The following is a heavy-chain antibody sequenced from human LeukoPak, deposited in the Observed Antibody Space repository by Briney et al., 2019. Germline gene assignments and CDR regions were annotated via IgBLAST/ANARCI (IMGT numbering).Heavy chain of an antibody. J-gene: IGHJ5*02. CDR2: IYYSGST. Sequence: SETLSLTCTVSGGSISSSNYYWNWIRQPAGKGLEWIGSIYYSGSTYYNPSLKSRVTISLDTSKNQFSLKLSSVTAADTAVYYCARDTEYSSSSPFDPWGQGTLVTVSS. V-gene: IGHV4-39*07. CDR1: GGSISSSNYY. CDR3: ARDTEYSSSSPFDP. D-gene: IGHD6-13*01.